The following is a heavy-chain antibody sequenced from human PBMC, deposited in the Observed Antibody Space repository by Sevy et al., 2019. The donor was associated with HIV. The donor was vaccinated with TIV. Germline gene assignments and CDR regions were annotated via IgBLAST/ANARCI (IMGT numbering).Heavy chain of an antibody. CDR3: AKRVAGALAALDI. V-gene: IGHV3-23*01. CDR2: ISDGGGTT. D-gene: IGHD3-10*01. CDR1: GFTFRNYV. J-gene: IGHJ3*02. Sequence: GGSLRLSCAASGFTFRNYVMNWVRQPPGKGLEWGSVISDGGGTTYYADSVKRRFTISRDDSKSTLYLQMNSLRVEDTAVYFCAKRVAGALAALDIWGQGTMVTVSS.